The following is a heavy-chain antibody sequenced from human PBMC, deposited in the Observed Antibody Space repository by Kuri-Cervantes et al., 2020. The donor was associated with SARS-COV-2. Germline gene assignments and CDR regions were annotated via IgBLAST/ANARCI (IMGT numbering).Heavy chain of an antibody. CDR2: ISSSGSTI. CDR3: VRDGDHWNFDY. V-gene: IGHV3-11*04. D-gene: IGHD1-1*01. Sequence: LSLTCAASGFTFSDYYMSWIRQAPGKGLEWVSYISSSGSTIYYADSVKGRFTISRDNAKSMLFLQMNSLRAEDTAVYYCVRDGDHWNFDYWGQGTLVTVSS. J-gene: IGHJ4*02. CDR1: GFTFSDYY.